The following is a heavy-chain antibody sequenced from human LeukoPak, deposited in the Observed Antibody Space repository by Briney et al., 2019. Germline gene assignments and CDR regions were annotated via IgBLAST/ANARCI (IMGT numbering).Heavy chain of an antibody. V-gene: IGHV1-8*03. Sequence: ASVKVSCKASGYTFTSYDINWVRQATGQGLEWMGWMNPNSGNTGYAQKFQGRVTITRNTSISTAYMELSSLRSEDTAVYYCARVVSGWPYYYYYMDVWGKGTTVTVSS. CDR3: ARVVSGWPYYYYYMDV. D-gene: IGHD6-19*01. CDR1: GYTFTSYD. CDR2: MNPNSGNT. J-gene: IGHJ6*03.